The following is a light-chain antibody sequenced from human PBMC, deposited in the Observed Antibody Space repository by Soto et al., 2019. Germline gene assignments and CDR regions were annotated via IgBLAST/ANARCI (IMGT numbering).Light chain of an antibody. Sequence: EIVMTQSPATLSVSPGERATLSCRASQSVSSNLAWYQQKPGQAPRLLIYGASTRATGIPARFSGSGSGTEFTLTISSLQSEDFAVDYCQQYNTWPSEMYTFGQGTKLEIK. CDR1: QSVSSN. CDR2: GAS. J-gene: IGKJ2*01. CDR3: QQYNTWPSEMYT. V-gene: IGKV3-15*01.